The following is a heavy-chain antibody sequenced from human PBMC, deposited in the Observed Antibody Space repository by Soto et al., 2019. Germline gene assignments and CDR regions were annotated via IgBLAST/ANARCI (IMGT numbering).Heavy chain of an antibody. J-gene: IGHJ4*02. D-gene: IGHD5-18*01. CDR2: MNPNSGNT. CDR1: GYTFTSYD. V-gene: IGHV1-8*01. CDR3: ARGPRRRDGYSGY. Sequence: QVQLVQSGAEVKKPGASVKVSCKASGYTFTSYDINWVRQATGQGLEWMGWMNPNSGNTGYAQKFQGRVTXTXNXXISTAYMELSSLRSEDTAVYYCARGPRRRDGYSGYWGQGTLVTVSS.